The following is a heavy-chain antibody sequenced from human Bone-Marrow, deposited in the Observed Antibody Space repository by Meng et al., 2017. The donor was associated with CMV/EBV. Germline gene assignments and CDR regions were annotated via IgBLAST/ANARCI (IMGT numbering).Heavy chain of an antibody. J-gene: IGHJ4*02. D-gene: IGHD3-3*01. CDR1: FSSYA. CDR2: ISGSGGST. V-gene: IGHV3-23*01. Sequence: FSSYAMSWVREAPGKGLEWVSAISGSGGSTYYTDSVKGRFTISRDNSKNTLYLQMNSLRAEDTAVYYCAKLAYYDFWSGYSYYFDYWGQGTLVTVSS. CDR3: AKLAYYDFWSGYSYYFDY.